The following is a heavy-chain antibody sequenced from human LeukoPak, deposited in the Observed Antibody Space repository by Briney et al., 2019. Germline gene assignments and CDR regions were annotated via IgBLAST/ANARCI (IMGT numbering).Heavy chain of an antibody. Sequence: SETLSLTCTDSGGSISSYYWSWIRQPPGKGLEWIGYIYYSGSTNYNPSLKSRVTISVDTSKNQFSLKLSSVTAADTAVYYCATGSGYFHDAFDIWGQGTMVTVSS. V-gene: IGHV4-59*08. CDR3: ATGSGYFHDAFDI. CDR2: IYYSGST. D-gene: IGHD3-3*01. J-gene: IGHJ3*02. CDR1: GGSISSYY.